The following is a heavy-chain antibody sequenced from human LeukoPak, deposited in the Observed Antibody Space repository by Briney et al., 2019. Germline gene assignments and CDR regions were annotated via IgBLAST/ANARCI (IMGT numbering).Heavy chain of an antibody. CDR3: ARDGSGVWFDY. V-gene: IGHV1-18*01. J-gene: IGHJ4*02. Sequence: ASVKVSCKASNYTFTSYGISWVRQAPGQGLEWMAWINAYNGDTNYAQKLQGRVTLTTETSTSTAYMELRSLRSDDTAVYYCARDGSGVWFDYWGQGTLVTVSS. CDR2: INAYNGDT. CDR1: NYTFTSYG. D-gene: IGHD3-10*01.